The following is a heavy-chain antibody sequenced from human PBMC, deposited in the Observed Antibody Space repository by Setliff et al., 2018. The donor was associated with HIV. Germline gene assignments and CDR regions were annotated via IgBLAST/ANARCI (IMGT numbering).Heavy chain of an antibody. J-gene: IGHJ6*02. CDR1: GYSFSSYW. CDR3: ARLGGICSGGSCTALAYTMDV. Sequence: GESLKISCKGSGYSFSSYWIGWVRQVPGKGLEWMGIIYPGDSDTRYSPSFQGQVTISADKSISTAYLQCSSLKASDTAMYYCARLGGICSGGSCTALAYTMDVWGQGTTVTV. V-gene: IGHV5-51*01. D-gene: IGHD2-15*01. CDR2: IYPGDSDT.